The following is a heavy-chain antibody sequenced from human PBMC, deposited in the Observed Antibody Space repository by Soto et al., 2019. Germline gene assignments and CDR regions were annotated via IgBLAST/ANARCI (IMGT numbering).Heavy chain of an antibody. V-gene: IGHV1-18*01. D-gene: IGHD7-27*01. CDR1: GYTFTSYG. CDR2: ISAYNGNT. J-gene: IGHJ6*03. CDR3: ATTNSYYYYSMDA. Sequence: ASVKVSCKASGYTFTSYGISWVRQAPGQGLEWMGWISAYNGNTNYAQKLQGRVTMTTDTSTSTAYMELRSLRSDDTAVYYRATTNSYYYYSMDAWGKGTTVTFSS.